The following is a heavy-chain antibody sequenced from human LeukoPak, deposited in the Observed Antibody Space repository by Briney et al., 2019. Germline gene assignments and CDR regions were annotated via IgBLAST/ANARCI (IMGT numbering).Heavy chain of an antibody. CDR1: GGSISSGTYS. J-gene: IGHJ3*02. Sequence: SQTLSLTCTVPGGSISSGTYSWRWIRQPAGKGLEWIGRIYTSGSTNYNPSLKSRATISVDTSKNQFSLKLTSVTAADTAVYYCARDLFVVPRRDAFDIWGQGTMVTVSS. D-gene: IGHD2-21*01. CDR3: ARDLFVVPRRDAFDI. CDR2: IYTSGST. V-gene: IGHV4-61*02.